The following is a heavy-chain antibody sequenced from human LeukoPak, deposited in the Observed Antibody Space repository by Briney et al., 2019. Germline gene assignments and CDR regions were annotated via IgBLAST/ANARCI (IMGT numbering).Heavy chain of an antibody. V-gene: IGHV3-21*01. CDR1: GFTFSSYS. CDR2: ISSSSSYI. J-gene: IGHJ3*02. CDR3: ATTVVIATTEAFDI. D-gene: IGHD2-21*01. Sequence: GGSLRLSCAASGFTFSSYSMNWVRQAPGKGLEWVSSISSSSSYIYYADSVKGGFTFSRDNAKNSLYLQMNSLRAEDTAVYYCATTVVIATTEAFDIWGQGTMVTVSS.